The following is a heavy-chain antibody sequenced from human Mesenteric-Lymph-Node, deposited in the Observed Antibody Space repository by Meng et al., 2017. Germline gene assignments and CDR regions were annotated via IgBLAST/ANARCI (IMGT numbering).Heavy chain of an antibody. CDR2: LRASDT. D-gene: IGHD6-13*01. CDR3: ARAIGGPGTYAFDM. V-gene: IGHV4-39*07. Sequence: SETLSLTCTVSGGSISSSSYYWGWIRQPPGKGLEWIGRLRASDTNYSPSLNSRVTISVDTSKNQFSLNLSSVTAADTALYYCARAIGGPGTYAFDMWGPGTMVTVSS. CDR1: GGSISSSSYY. J-gene: IGHJ3*02.